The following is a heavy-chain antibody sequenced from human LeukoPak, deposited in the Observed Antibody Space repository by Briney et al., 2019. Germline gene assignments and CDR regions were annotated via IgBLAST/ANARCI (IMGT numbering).Heavy chain of an antibody. CDR1: GGSFSGYY. V-gene: IGHV4-34*01. CDR2: INHSGST. Sequence: TASETLSLTCAVYGGSFSGYYWSWIRQPPGKGLEWIGEINHSGSTNYNPSLKSRVTISVDTSKNQFSLKLSSVTAADTAVYYCARGRRRGWTRYCSSTSCLNWFDPWGQGTLVTVSS. D-gene: IGHD2-2*01. CDR3: ARGRRRGWTRYCSSTSCLNWFDP. J-gene: IGHJ5*02.